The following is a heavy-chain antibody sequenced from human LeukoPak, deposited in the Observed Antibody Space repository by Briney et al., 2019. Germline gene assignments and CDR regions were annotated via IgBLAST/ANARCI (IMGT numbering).Heavy chain of an antibody. CDR3: ARDEYSSDY. D-gene: IGHD6-6*01. J-gene: IGHJ4*02. CDR1: GFTFSSYS. CDR2: ISSSSSTI. Sequence: GGSLRLSCAASGFTFSSYSMNWVRQAPGKGLEWVSYISSSSSTIYYADSVKGRFTISRDNAKNSLYLQMNSLRAEDTAVYYCARDEYSSDYWGQGTLVTVSS. V-gene: IGHV3-48*04.